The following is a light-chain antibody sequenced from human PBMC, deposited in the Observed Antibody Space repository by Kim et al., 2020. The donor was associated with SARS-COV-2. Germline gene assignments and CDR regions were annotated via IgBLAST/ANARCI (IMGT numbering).Light chain of an antibody. J-gene: IGKJ4*01. V-gene: IGKV3-11*01. CDR1: QNVSRY. Sequence: SSPGETATLTCRASQNVSRYLAWYQQKPGQAPRLLIYDASNRATGIPARFSGSGSGTDFTLTISSLEPEDFAVYYCQHRSNWPLTFGGGTKVDIK. CDR2: DAS. CDR3: QHRSNWPLT.